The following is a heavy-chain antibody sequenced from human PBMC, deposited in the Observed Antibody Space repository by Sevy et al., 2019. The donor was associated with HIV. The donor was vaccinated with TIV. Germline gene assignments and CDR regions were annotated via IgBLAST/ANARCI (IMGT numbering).Heavy chain of an antibody. Sequence: GGSLRLSCAASGFTFSSYSMNWVRQAPGKGLEWVSSISSSSSYIYYADSLKGRFTISRDNAKNSLYLQMNSLRAEDTAVYYCARGRITGTMKGMDVWGQGTTVTVSS. J-gene: IGHJ6*02. CDR3: ARGRITGTMKGMDV. D-gene: IGHD1-7*01. CDR1: GFTFSSYS. V-gene: IGHV3-21*01. CDR2: ISSSSSYI.